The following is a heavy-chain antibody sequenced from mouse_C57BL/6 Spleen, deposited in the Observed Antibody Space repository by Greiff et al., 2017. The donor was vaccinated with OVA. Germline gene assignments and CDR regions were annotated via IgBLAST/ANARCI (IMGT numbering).Heavy chain of an antibody. CDR3: ARDRGYYGSSYWYFDV. J-gene: IGHJ1*03. CDR1: GFTFSSYA. D-gene: IGHD1-1*01. V-gene: IGHV5-4*01. Sequence: EVQRVESGGGLVKPGGSLKLSCAASGFTFSSYAMSWVRQTPEKRLEWVATISDGGSYTYYPDNVKGRFTISRDNAKNNLYLQMSHLKSEDTAMYYCARDRGYYGSSYWYFDVWGTGTTVTVSS. CDR2: ISDGGSYT.